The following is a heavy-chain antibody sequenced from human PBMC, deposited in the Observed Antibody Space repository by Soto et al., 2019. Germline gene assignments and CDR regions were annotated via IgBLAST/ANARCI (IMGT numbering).Heavy chain of an antibody. CDR2: ISAHYGNT. J-gene: IGHJ4*02. CDR1: GYAFTTYG. V-gene: IGHV1-18*01. Sequence: QVHLVQSGAEVKKPGASVKVSCQGSGYAFTTYGITWVRQAPGQGLEWMGWISAHYGNTNYAQKPQGRVSVTRDPSTSTAYMELRSLRYDDTAVYYCARGRYGDYWGQGALVTVSS. D-gene: IGHD1-1*01. CDR3: ARGRYGDY.